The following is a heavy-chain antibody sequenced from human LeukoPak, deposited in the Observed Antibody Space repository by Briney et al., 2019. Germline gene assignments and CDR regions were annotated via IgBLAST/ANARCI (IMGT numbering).Heavy chain of an antibody. CDR2: TRFDGTIT. J-gene: IGHJ6*03. CDR1: GFIYNNYR. V-gene: IGHV3-30*02. CDR3: AKEILQGYFYMDV. D-gene: IGHD4-11*01. Sequence: PGESLRLSCAASGFIYNNYRMHWVRQTPGKGLESVAFTRFDGTITDDAGSVEGRFTISRDNSKNMLYLQMNSLRTEDRALYYCAKEILQGYFYMDVWGKGTTVIVSS.